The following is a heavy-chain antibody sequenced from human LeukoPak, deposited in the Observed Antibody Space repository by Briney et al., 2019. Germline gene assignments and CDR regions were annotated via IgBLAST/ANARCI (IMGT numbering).Heavy chain of an antibody. J-gene: IGHJ6*03. CDR3: AKGLDYGGKPHYNYYMDV. V-gene: IGHV3-23*01. Sequence: PGGSLRLSCAVSEFTFSSYVMSWVRQAPGKGLEWVSLISGSGGSKYYADSAKGRFTISRDNSKNILFLQMNSLRAADTAVYYCAKGLDYGGKPHYNYYMDVWGKGTTVIVSS. D-gene: IGHD4-23*01. CDR2: ISGSGGSK. CDR1: EFTFSSYV.